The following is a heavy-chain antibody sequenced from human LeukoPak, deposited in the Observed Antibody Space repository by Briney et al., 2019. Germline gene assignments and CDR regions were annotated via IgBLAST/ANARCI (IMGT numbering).Heavy chain of an antibody. V-gene: IGHV1-2*02. D-gene: IGHD3-3*02. J-gene: IGHJ6*03. CDR2: INPNSGGT. Sequence: ASVKVSCKASGYTFTGYYMHWVRQAPGQGLEWMGWINPNSGGTNYAQKFQGKVTMTRDTSISTAYMELSGLRSDDTAVYYCARDPLGQFCSGYYYYYMDVWGKGTTVTVSS. CDR3: ARDPLGQFCSGYYYYYMDV. CDR1: GYTFTGYY.